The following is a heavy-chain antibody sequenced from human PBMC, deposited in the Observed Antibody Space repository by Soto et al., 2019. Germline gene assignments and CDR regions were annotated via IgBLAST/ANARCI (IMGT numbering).Heavy chain of an antibody. CDR3: ARHVGDSSGWLGYYYYTLDV. Sequence: EVQLVQSGAEVKKPGESLKISCKGSGYSFTNDWIGWVRQMPGKGLEWMGIVYPGDSDTRYSPSFQGQVTISADKSISTAYLQWGSLKASDPAVYYCARHVGDSSGWLGYYYYTLDVWGQGTTVTVSS. CDR1: GYSFTNDW. V-gene: IGHV5-51*01. J-gene: IGHJ6*02. CDR2: VYPGDSDT. D-gene: IGHD6-19*01.